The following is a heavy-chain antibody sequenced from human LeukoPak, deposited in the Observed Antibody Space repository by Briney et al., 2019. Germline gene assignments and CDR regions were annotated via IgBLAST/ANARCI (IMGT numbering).Heavy chain of an antibody. CDR1: GGSISSKC. CDR2: INYSGST. V-gene: IGHV4-59*01. J-gene: IGHJ4*02. CDR3: ARGLTDFDY. D-gene: IGHD3-16*01. Sequence: SETLSLTCTVSGGSISSKCWSWIRQPPGKGLEWIGYINYSGSTNYNPSLKSRVTISVDTSKNQFSLKLSSVTAADTAVYYCARGLTDFDYGGQGTLVTFPS.